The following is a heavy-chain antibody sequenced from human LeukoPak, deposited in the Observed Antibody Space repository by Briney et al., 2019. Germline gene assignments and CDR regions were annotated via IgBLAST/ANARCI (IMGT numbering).Heavy chain of an antibody. Sequence: GASVKVSCKASGYTFTSYYMHWVRQAPGQGLEWMGIINPSGGSTSYAQKFQGRVTMTRDMSTSTVYMELSSLRCEDTAVYYCARVGIAVAGTSVAFDIWGEGTMVTVPS. CDR3: ARVGIAVAGTSVAFDI. CDR1: GYTFTSYY. D-gene: IGHD6-19*01. J-gene: IGHJ3*02. V-gene: IGHV1-46*01. CDR2: INPSGGST.